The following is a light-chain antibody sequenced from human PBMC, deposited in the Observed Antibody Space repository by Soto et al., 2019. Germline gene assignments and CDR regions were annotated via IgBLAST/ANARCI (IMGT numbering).Light chain of an antibody. CDR2: EVS. V-gene: IGLV2-14*01. Sequence: QSALTQPASVSGSPGQSITISCTGTSSDVGGYKYVSWYQQHPGKAPKLMIYEVSNRLSGVSNRFSGSKSGNTASLTISGLQAEDEADYYCSSYTSSSTLDVFGTGTKLTVL. CDR1: SSDVGGYKY. J-gene: IGLJ1*01. CDR3: SSYTSSSTLDV.